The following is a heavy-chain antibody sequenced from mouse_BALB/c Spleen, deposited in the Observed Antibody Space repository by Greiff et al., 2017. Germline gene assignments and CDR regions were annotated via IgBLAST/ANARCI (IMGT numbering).Heavy chain of an antibody. CDR3: AREGKLRGYAMDY. Sequence: EVHLVDSGGGLVKPGGSLKLSCAASGFTFSSYAMSWVRQTPEKRLEWVASISSGGSTYYPDSVKGRFTISRDNARNILYLQMSSLRSEDTAMYYCAREGKLRGYAMDYWGQGTSVTVSS. CDR2: ISSGGST. V-gene: IGHV5-6-5*01. J-gene: IGHJ4*01. D-gene: IGHD1-1*01. CDR1: GFTFSSYA.